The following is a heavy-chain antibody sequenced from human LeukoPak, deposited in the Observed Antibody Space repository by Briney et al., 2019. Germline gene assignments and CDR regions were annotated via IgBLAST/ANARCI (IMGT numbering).Heavy chain of an antibody. J-gene: IGHJ4*02. CDR2: ISWNSGSI. V-gene: IGHV3-9*01. CDR3: AKDIWEMATTHNFDY. Sequence: HPGGSLRLSCAASGFTFDDYAMHWVRQAPGKGLEWVSGISWNSGSIGYADSVKGRFTIFRDNAKNSLYLQMNSLRAEDTALYYCAKDIWEMATTHNFDYWGQGTLVTVSS. D-gene: IGHD5-24*01. CDR1: GFTFDDYA.